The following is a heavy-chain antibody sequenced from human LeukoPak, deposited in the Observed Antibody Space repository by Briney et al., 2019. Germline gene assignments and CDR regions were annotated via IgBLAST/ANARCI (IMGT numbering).Heavy chain of an antibody. D-gene: IGHD2-15*01. CDR3: ARSVVAATETFDY. V-gene: IGHV3-7*01. J-gene: IGHJ4*02. Sequence: PGGSLRLSCETSGFSFSTYWMSWVRQPPGKGLEWVANIRQDGSEKYYVDSVKGRFTISRDIAKQSVFLQMSSLRAEDTAVYYCARSVVAATETFDYWGQGTLVTVSS. CDR1: GFSFSTYW. CDR2: IRQDGSEK.